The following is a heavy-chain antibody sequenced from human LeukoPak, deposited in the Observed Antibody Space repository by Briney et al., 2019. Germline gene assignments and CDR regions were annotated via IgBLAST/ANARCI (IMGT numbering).Heavy chain of an antibody. CDR1: GYTFTDYG. CDR3: ARVGRDYYDSSGYDSGFGY. V-gene: IGHV1-18*01. D-gene: IGHD3-22*01. Sequence: ASVKVSCKTSGYTFTDYGISWVRQAPGQGLEWMGWRNAFNGDTNYAQKFQDRVTVTTDTSTSTAYMEMSSLRSDDTAVYYCARVGRDYYDSSGYDSGFGYWGQGTLVTVSS. CDR2: RNAFNGDT. J-gene: IGHJ4*02.